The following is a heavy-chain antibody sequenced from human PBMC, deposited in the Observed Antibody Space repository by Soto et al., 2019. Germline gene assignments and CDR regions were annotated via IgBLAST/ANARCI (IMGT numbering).Heavy chain of an antibody. V-gene: IGHV3-33*01. CDR3: ARGEYSSSPRGDYYYYMDV. D-gene: IGHD6-13*01. CDR2: IWYDGSNK. J-gene: IGHJ6*03. CDR1: GFTFSSYG. Sequence: GGSLRLSCAASGFTFSSYGMHWVRQAPGKGLEWVAVIWYDGSNKYYADSVKGRFTISRGNSKNTLYLQMNSLRAEDTAVYYCARGEYSSSPRGDYYYYMDVWGKGTTVTVSS.